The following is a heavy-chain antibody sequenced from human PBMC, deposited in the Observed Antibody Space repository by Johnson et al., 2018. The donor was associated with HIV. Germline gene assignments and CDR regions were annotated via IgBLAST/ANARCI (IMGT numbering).Heavy chain of an antibody. J-gene: IGHJ3*02. CDR3: AKDWSSSPPGAFDI. CDR1: GFMFDDYA. Sequence: VQLVESGGGVERPGESLRLSCVGSGFMFDDYAMSWVRQVPGKGLEWVSGIDWTGANAGYADSVKGRFTIFRDNAKNSLYLQMNSLRVEDTALYYCAKDWSSSPPGAFDIWGQGTM. V-gene: IGHV3-20*04. D-gene: IGHD6-6*01. CDR2: IDWTGANA.